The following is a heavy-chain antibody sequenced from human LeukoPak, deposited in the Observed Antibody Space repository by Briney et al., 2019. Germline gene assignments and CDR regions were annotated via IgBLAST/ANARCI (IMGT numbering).Heavy chain of an antibody. J-gene: IGHJ6*02. CDR3: ARELADIVVVPAAISYYYGMDV. CDR1: GFTFSSYS. CDR2: ISSSSSYI. Sequence: GGSLRLSCAAYGFTFSSYSMSWVRQAPGKGVEWVSSISSSSSYIYYADSVKGRFTISRDNAKNSLYLQMNSLRAEDTAVYYCARELADIVVVPAAISYYYGMDVWGQGTTVTVSS. V-gene: IGHV3-21*01. D-gene: IGHD2-2*02.